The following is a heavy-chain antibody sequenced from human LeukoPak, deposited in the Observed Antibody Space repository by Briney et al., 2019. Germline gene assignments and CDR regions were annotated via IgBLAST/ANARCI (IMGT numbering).Heavy chain of an antibody. CDR2: INHSGST. D-gene: IGHD2-2*01. CDR1: GGSFSGYY. CDR3: ARGSTRLGYCSSTSCLDFDY. J-gene: IGHJ4*02. V-gene: IGHV4-34*01. Sequence: PSETLSLTCAVYGGSFSGYYWSWIRQPPGKGLEWIGEINHSGSTNYNPSLKSRVTISVDTSKNQFSLKLSSVTAADTAVYYCARGSTRLGYCSSTSCLDFDYWGQGTLVTVSS.